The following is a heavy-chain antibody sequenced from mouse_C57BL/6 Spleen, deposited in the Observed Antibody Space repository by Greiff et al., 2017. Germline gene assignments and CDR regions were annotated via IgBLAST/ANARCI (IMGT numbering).Heavy chain of an antibody. V-gene: IGHV1-26*01. CDR2: INPNNGGT. Sequence: VQLQQSGPELVKPGASVKISCKASGYTFTDYYMNWVKQSHGKSLEWIGDINPNNGGTSYNQKFKGKVTLTVDKSSSTAYMELRSLTSEDSAVYYCATAAQATSDYWGQGTTLTVSS. J-gene: IGHJ2*01. CDR3: ATAAQATSDY. CDR1: GYTFTDYY. D-gene: IGHD3-2*02.